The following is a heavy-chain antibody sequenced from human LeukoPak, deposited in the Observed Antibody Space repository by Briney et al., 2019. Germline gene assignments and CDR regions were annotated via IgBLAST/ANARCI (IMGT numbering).Heavy chain of an antibody. CDR3: ARESPNPYYYGSGSLDY. V-gene: IGHV4-34*01. CDR2: INHSGST. J-gene: IGHJ4*02. CDR1: GGSFSGYY. Sequence: SETLSLTCAVYGGSFSGYYWSWIRQPPGKGLEWIGEINHSGSTNYNPSLKSRVTISVDTSKNQFSLKLSSVTAADTAVYYCARESPNPYYYGSGSLDYWGQGTLVTVSS. D-gene: IGHD3-10*01.